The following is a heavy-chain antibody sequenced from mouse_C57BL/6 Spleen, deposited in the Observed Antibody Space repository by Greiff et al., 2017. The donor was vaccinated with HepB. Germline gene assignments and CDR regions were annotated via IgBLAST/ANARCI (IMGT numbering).Heavy chain of an antibody. D-gene: IGHD2-2*01. CDR1: GYTFTDYY. J-gene: IGHJ2*01. V-gene: IGHV1-75*01. CDR3: ATLWLRQGGYFDY. CDR2: ICPGSGST. Sequence: VQLQQSGPELVKPGASVKISCKASGYTFTDYYINWVKQRPGQGLEWIGWICPGSGSTYYNEKFKGKAPLTVDKSSSTAYMLLSSLTSEDSAVYFCATLWLRQGGYFDYWGQGTTLTVSS.